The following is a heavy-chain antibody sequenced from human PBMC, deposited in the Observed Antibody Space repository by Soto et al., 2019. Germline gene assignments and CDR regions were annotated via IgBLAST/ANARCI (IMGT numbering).Heavy chain of an antibody. CDR2: ISKSGSA. Sequence: PSETLYLTCSVSGGSINSDNYYLSWIRQHPGKGLEWIGYISKSGSAHYNPSLRRQAFMSVDASRDKFTMKLSSITAADTAVYYCARRRCSITTCLDPWGQGTLVTVS. J-gene: IGHJ5*02. D-gene: IGHD2-2*01. V-gene: IGHV4-31*01. CDR3: ARRRCSITTCLDP. CDR1: GGSINSDNYY.